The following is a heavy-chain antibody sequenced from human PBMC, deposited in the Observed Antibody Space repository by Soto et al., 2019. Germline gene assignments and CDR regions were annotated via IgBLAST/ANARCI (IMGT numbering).Heavy chain of an antibody. CDR2: IYHSGST. CDR1: GGSISSGGYY. J-gene: IGHJ5*02. CDR3: ASEAAGILNWCDP. D-gene: IGHD6-25*01. V-gene: IGHV4-31*03. Sequence: QVQLQESGPGLVKPTQTLSLTCTVSGGSISSGGYYWSWIRQHPGKGLEWIGYIYHSGSTYYNPSLKRRVTISVETSKNQFALKLSSVTAADTAVYYCASEAAGILNWCDPWGQGTLVTVSS.